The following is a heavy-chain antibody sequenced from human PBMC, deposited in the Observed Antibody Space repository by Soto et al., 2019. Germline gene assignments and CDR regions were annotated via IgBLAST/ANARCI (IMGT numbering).Heavy chain of an antibody. CDR3: ARDKGWRELVDY. CDR1: GFTFSSYS. CDR2: ISSSSSYI. V-gene: IGHV3-21*01. Sequence: GGSLRLSCAASGFTFSSYSMNWVRQAPGKGLEWVSSISSSSSYIYYADSVKGRFTISRDNAKNSLYLQMNSLRAEDTAVYYCARDKGWRELVDYWGQGTLVTVSS. J-gene: IGHJ4*02. D-gene: IGHD6-6*01.